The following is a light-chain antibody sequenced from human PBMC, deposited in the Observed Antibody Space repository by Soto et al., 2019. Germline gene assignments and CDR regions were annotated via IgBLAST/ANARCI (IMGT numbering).Light chain of an antibody. CDR3: QAWDSSTAV. J-gene: IGLJ2*01. Sequence: SYELTQPPSVSVSPGQTATITCSGDKLGERYASWYQQKPGQSPVMVIYLDSQRPSGIPERFSGSNSGNTAALTISGTQPMDEADYYCQAWDSSTAVFGGGTKLTVL. CDR2: LDS. V-gene: IGLV3-1*01. CDR1: KLGERY.